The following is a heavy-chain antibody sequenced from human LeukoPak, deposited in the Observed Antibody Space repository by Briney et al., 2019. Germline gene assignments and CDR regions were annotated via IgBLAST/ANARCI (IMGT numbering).Heavy chain of an antibody. J-gene: IGHJ4*02. CDR3: ARRSGYSYGYDY. Sequence: SETLSLTCAVSGYSISSGYYWGWIRQPPGKGLEWIGSIYHSGSTYYNPSLKSRVTIPIDTSKNQFSLKLSSVTAADTAVYYCARRSGYSYGYDYWGQGTLVTVSS. CDR1: GYSISSGYY. D-gene: IGHD5-18*01. CDR2: IYHSGST. V-gene: IGHV4-38-2*01.